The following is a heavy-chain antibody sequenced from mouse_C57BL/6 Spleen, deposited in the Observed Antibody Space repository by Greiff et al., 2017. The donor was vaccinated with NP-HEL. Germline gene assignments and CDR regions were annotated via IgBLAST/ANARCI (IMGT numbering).Heavy chain of an antibody. D-gene: IGHD1-1*01. V-gene: IGHV3-6*01. Sequence: EVQLQQSGPGLVKPSQSLSLTCSVTGYSITSGYYWNWIRQFPGNKLEWMGYISYDGSNNYNPSLKNRISITRDTSKNQFFLKLNSVTTEDTATYYCARGLTTVVAFDYWGQGTTLTVSS. J-gene: IGHJ2*01. CDR3: ARGLTTVVAFDY. CDR1: GYSITSGYY. CDR2: ISYDGSN.